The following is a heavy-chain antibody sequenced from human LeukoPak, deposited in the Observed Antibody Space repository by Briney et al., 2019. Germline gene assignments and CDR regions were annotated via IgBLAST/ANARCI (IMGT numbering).Heavy chain of an antibody. V-gene: IGHV1-69*13. CDR1: GGTLSSYA. CDR3: ARGPSSSWSGYYFDY. CDR2: IIPIFGTA. Sequence: GASVKVSCKASGGTLSSYAISWVRQAPGQRLEWMGGIIPIFGTANYAQKLQGRLTITADESPSTAYMELSSLRSDDTAVYYCARGPSSSWSGYYFDYWGQGTLVTVSS. D-gene: IGHD6-13*01. J-gene: IGHJ4*02.